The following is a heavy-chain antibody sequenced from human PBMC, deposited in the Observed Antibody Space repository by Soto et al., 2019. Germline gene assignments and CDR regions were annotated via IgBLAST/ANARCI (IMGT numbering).Heavy chain of an antibody. Sequence: GESLKISCMTSGYSFTSYWIGWVRQMPGKGMEWMGNIYPYDSDTRYSPSFQGQVTISADTSITTAYLQWSGLRASDTAMYFCARHSVGSTRGNFDYWGQGTLVTVSS. V-gene: IGHV5-51*01. CDR2: IYPYDSDT. CDR3: ARHSVGSTRGNFDY. D-gene: IGHD2-2*01. CDR1: GYSFTSYW. J-gene: IGHJ4*01.